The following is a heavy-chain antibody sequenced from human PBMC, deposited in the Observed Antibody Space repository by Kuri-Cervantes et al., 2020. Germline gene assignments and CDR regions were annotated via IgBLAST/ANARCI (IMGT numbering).Heavy chain of an antibody. V-gene: IGHV3-11*04. Sequence: GGSLRLSCAASGFTFSDYYMSWLRQDPGKGLEWISYIRSTSNTIYYADSVKGRFTISRDNSKNTPYLQMNSLRAEDTAVYYYAKDRSTFDPKYYYYYYGMDVWGQGTTVTVSS. D-gene: IGHD5/OR15-5a*01. CDR1: GFTFSDYY. CDR3: AKDRSTFDPKYYYYYYGMDV. CDR2: IRSTSNTI. J-gene: IGHJ6*02.